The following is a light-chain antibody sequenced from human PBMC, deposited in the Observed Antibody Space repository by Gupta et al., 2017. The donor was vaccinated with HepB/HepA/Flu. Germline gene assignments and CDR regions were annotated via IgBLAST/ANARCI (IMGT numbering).Light chain of an antibody. CDR2: WAS. Sequence: DIVMTQSPDSLGVSLGERTTINCKPSQSVLYSSNNKNYLAWYQQKPGQPPKLLIYWASTRESGVPDRFSGSGSGTDFTLTISSLQAEDVAVYYCQQDDGLPLTFGGGTKVEI. CDR3: QQDDGLPLT. V-gene: IGKV4-1*01. CDR1: QSVLYSSNNKNY. J-gene: IGKJ4*01.